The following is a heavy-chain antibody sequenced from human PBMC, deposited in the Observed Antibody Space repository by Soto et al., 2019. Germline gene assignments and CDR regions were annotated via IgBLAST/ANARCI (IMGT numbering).Heavy chain of an antibody. D-gene: IGHD4-17*01. V-gene: IGHV2-26*01. CDR3: ARLSRGTTVASSDYFDY. CDR2: IFSNDEK. Sequence: GSGPTLVNPTETLTLTCTASGFSLSNARMGVSWIRQPPGKALEWLAHIFSNDEKSYSTSLKSRLTISKDTSKSQVVLTMTNMDPVDTAAYYCARLSRGTTVASSDYFDYWGQGTLVTVSS. J-gene: IGHJ4*02. CDR1: GFSLSNARMG.